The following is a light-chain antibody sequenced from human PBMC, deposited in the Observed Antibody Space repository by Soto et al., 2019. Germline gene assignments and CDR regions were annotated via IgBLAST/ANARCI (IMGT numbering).Light chain of an antibody. V-gene: IGKV1-39*01. J-gene: IGKJ2*01. CDR3: QQSYSTPLT. CDR1: QNIGSY. Sequence: EIQMTQSPSSLSASVGDRVAITCRASQNIGSYVNWYQQKPGMAPKLLISDASNLQSGAPSRFSGTVSGTEFTLTIRSLQPGDFAIYFCQQSYSTPLTFGQGT. CDR2: DAS.